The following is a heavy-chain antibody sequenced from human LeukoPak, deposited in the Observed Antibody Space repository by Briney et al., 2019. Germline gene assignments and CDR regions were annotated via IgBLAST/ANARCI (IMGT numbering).Heavy chain of an antibody. V-gene: IGHV3-30*18. J-gene: IGHJ5*02. CDR2: ISYDGSNK. CDR1: GFTFSSHG. Sequence: PGRSLRLSCAASGFTFSSHGMHWVRQAPGKGLEWVAVISYDGSNKYYADSVKGRFTISRDNSKNTLYLQMNSLRAEDTAVYYCAKANCSSTSCPNWFDPWGQGTQVTVSS. CDR3: AKANCSSTSCPNWFDP. D-gene: IGHD2-2*01.